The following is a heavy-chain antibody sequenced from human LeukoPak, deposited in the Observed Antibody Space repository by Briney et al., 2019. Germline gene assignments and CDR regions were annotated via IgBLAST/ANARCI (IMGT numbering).Heavy chain of an antibody. J-gene: IGHJ4*02. V-gene: IGHV3-7*04. CDR2: IKEDGSAT. Sequence: GGSLRLSCAASGFTFSTYWMTWVRQAPGKGPEWVANIKEDGSATYYVGSVKGRFTISRDNAKKSLYLQMNSLRAEDTAVYYCARDSPGYLAYDSWGQGTLVTVSS. CDR3: ARDSPGYLAYDS. CDR1: GFTFSTYW. D-gene: IGHD1-1*01.